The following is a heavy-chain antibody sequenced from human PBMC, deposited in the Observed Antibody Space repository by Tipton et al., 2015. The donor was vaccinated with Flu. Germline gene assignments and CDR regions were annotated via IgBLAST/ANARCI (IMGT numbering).Heavy chain of an antibody. CDR2: SHHSGGT. CDR3: ARHRGTTATTLDWFDP. Sequence: TLSLTCTFSGYSISGDYYWVWIRQPPGKGLDWIGSSHHSGGTYYNPSLKSRVTISVDTPKSQFSLRLNSVTAADTGVYYCARHRGTTATTLDWFDPWGQGTLVNVSS. CDR1: GYSISGDYY. V-gene: IGHV4-38-2*02. J-gene: IGHJ5*02. D-gene: IGHD4-17*01.